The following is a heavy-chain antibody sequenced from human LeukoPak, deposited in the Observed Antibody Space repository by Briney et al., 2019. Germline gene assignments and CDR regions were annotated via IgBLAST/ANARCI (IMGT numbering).Heavy chain of an antibody. Sequence: GGSLRLSCTASGFTFGDYAMSWVRQAPRKGLEWVGFIRSKAYGGTTEYAASVKGRFTISRDDSKSIAYLQMNSLKTEDTAVYYCTPWGYWGQGTLVTVSS. CDR1: GFTFGDYA. V-gene: IGHV3-49*04. CDR3: TPWGY. J-gene: IGHJ4*02. CDR2: IRSKAYGGTT. D-gene: IGHD7-27*01.